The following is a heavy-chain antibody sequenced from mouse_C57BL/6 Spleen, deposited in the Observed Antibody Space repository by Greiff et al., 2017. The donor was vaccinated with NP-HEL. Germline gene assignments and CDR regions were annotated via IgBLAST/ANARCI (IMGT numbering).Heavy chain of an antibody. V-gene: IGHV5-6*01. CDR2: IRSGGSYT. D-gene: IGHD1-1*01. CDR1: GFTFSSYG. CDR3: ARHEGRDYESAMDY. Sequence: EVKVVESGGDLVKPGGSLKFSCAASGFTFSSYGMSWVRQTPDKRLEWVAIIRSGGSYTYYPDSVKGRVTISGDNAKNTLYLQMSSLKSEDTAVYYWARHEGRDYESAMDYWGQGTSVTVSS. J-gene: IGHJ4*01.